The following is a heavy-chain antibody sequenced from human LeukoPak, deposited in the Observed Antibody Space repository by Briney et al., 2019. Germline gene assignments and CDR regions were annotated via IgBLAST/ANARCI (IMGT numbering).Heavy chain of an antibody. D-gene: IGHD1-26*01. CDR3: ATAYTGSYHDAFDI. J-gene: IGHJ3*02. V-gene: IGHV1-24*01. CDR1: GGTFSSYA. CDR2: FDPEDGET. Sequence: ASVKVSCKASGGTFSSYAISWVRQAPGKGLEWMGGFDPEDGETIYAQKFQGRVTMTEDTSTDTAYMELSSLRSEDTAVYYCATAYTGSYHDAFDIRGQGTMVTVSS.